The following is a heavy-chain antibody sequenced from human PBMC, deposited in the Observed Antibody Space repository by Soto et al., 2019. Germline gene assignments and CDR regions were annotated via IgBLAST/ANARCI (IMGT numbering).Heavy chain of an antibody. CDR3: AKGVVYTAMVTDY. V-gene: IGHV3-30*18. CDR1: GFTFSSYG. Sequence: QVQLVESGGGVVQPGRSLRLSCAASGFTFSSYGMHWVREAPGKGLEWVAVISYDGSNKYYADSVKGRFTISRDNSKNTLYLQMNSLRAEDTAVYYCAKGVVYTAMVTDYWGQGTLVTVSS. D-gene: IGHD5-18*01. J-gene: IGHJ4*02. CDR2: ISYDGSNK.